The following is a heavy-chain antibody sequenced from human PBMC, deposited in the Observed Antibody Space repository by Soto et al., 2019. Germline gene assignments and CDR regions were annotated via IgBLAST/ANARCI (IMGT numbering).Heavy chain of an antibody. CDR2: INPNSGGT. CDR1: GYTFTGYY. Sequence: WASVKVSCKASGYTFTGYYMHWVRQAPGQGLEWMGWINPNSGGTNYAQKFQGWVTMTRDTSISTAYMELSRLRSDDTAVYYCARDQKHPYGSGRRGVYYYYGMDVWGQGTTVTVSS. D-gene: IGHD3-10*01. J-gene: IGHJ6*02. V-gene: IGHV1-2*04. CDR3: ARDQKHPYGSGRRGVYYYYGMDV.